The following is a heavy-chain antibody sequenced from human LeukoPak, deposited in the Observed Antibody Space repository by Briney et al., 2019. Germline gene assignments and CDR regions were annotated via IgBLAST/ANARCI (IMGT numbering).Heavy chain of an antibody. J-gene: IGHJ4*02. V-gene: IGHV3-9*01. D-gene: IGHD5-18*01. CDR3: AKSDTAMVTEAVFDY. CDR1: GFTFDDCA. Sequence: PEGSLRLSCAASGFTFDDCAMHWVRQAPGKGLEWVSGISWNSGSIGYADSVKGRFTISRDNAKNSLYLQMISLRAEDTALYYCAKSDTAMVTEAVFDYWGQGTLVTVSS. CDR2: ISWNSGSI.